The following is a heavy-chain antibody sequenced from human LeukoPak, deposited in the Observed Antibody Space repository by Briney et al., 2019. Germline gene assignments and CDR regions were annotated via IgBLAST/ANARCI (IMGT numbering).Heavy chain of an antibody. J-gene: IGHJ4*02. D-gene: IGHD4-23*01. V-gene: IGHV4-34*01. CDR3: ARLRYGGLWY. CDR2: INHSGST. Sequence: SETLSLTCAVYGGSFSGYYWSWIRQPPGKGLEWIGEINHSGSTNYNPSLKSRVTMSVDTSKNQSSLKLSSVTAADTAVYYCARLRYGGLWYWGQGTLVTVSS. CDR1: GGSFSGYY.